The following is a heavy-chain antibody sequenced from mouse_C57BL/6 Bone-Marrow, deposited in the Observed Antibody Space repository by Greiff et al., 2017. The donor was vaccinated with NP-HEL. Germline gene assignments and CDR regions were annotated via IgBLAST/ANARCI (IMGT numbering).Heavy chain of an antibody. V-gene: IGHV1-72*01. CDR1: GYTFTSYW. CDR3: AEGGNYYGSSYGMDY. D-gene: IGHD1-1*01. CDR2: IDPNSGGT. Sequence: QVQLQQPGAELVKPGASVKLSCKASGYTFTSYWMHWVKQRPGRGLEWIGRIDPNSGGTKYNEKFKSKATLTVDKPSSTAYLQLSSLTSEDTAVNYCAEGGNYYGSSYGMDYWGQGTSVTVSS. J-gene: IGHJ4*01.